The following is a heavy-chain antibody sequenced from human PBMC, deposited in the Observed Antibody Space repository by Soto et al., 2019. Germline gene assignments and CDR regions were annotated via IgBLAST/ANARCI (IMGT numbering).Heavy chain of an antibody. CDR2: INHSGST. Sequence: TSETLSLTCAVYGGSFSGYYWSWIRQPPGKGLEWIGEINHSGSTNYNPSLKSRVTISVDTSKNQFSLKLSSVTAADTAVYYCARPVTYYDILTGYLGKDYGMDVWGQGTTVTVSS. CDR3: ARPVTYYDILTGYLGKDYGMDV. CDR1: GGSFSGYY. D-gene: IGHD3-9*01. J-gene: IGHJ6*02. V-gene: IGHV4-34*01.